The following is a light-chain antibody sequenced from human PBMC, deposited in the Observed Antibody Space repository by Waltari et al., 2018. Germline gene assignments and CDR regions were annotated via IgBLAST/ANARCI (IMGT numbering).Light chain of an antibody. J-gene: IGKJ2*01. CDR1: QSVSSY. V-gene: IGKV3-20*01. Sequence: LTQSPATLSLSPGESATPSCRASQSVSSYLAWFQQKPGQAPRLLIYGTYTRASGTPDRFSGSGSGTDFTLTISSLEPEDFAVYYCQKYDTSPYTFGQGTTVEIK. CDR3: QKYDTSPYT. CDR2: GTY.